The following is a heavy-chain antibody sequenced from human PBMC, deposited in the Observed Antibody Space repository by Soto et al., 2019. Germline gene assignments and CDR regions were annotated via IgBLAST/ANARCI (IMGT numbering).Heavy chain of an antibody. V-gene: IGHV3-30-3*01. Sequence: QVQLVESGGGVVQPGRSLRLSCAASGFTFSSYAMHWVRQAPGKGLEWVAVISYDGSNKYYADSVKGRFTISRDNSKNTLYLQMNSLRAEDTAVYYCARMRSGGESSGWYGYFQHWGQGTLVTVSS. CDR2: ISYDGSNK. CDR3: ARMRSGGESSGWYGYFQH. D-gene: IGHD6-19*01. J-gene: IGHJ1*01. CDR1: GFTFSSYA.